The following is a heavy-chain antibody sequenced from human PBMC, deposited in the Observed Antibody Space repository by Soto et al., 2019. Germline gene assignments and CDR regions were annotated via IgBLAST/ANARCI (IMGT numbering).Heavy chain of an antibody. CDR2: INHSGST. J-gene: IGHJ4*02. V-gene: IGHV4-34*01. CDR1: GGSFSGYY. D-gene: IGHD2-15*01. Sequence: QVQLQQWGAGLLKPSETLSLTCAVYGGSFSGYYWSWIRQPPGKGLEWIGEINHSGSTNYNPSLKSRVTLSVDTSKHQSSLRLSSVTAADTAVYYCARGCSGGSCYYFDYWGQGTLVTVSS. CDR3: ARGCSGGSCYYFDY.